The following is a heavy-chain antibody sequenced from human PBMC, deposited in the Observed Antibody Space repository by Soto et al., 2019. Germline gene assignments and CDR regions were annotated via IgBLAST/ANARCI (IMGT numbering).Heavy chain of an antibody. CDR2: IYYSGST. V-gene: IGHV4-39*01. CDR3: ARHGSSQGHGAATVS. CDR1: GGSISSSSYY. Sequence: XXTLSLTCPVGGGSISSSSYYCGSIRQPPGKALEWIGSIYYSGSTYYNPSLKSRVTISVDTSKNQFSLKLSSVTAADTAVYYCARHGSSQGHGAATVSWGQGTLVTVSS. D-gene: IGHD4-17*01. J-gene: IGHJ4*02.